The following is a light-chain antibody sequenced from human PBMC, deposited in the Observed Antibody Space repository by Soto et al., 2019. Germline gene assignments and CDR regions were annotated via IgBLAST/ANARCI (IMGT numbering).Light chain of an antibody. J-gene: IGKJ5*01. CDR1: QSVSSSY. V-gene: IGKV3-20*01. Sequence: EIVLTQSPGTLSLSPGERATLSCRASQSVSSSYLAWYQQKPGQAPRLLIYGASNRATGIPDRFSGSGSGTDFTLTISRLEPEDFAVYYFQQYGSSQITFGQGTRLEIK. CDR2: GAS. CDR3: QQYGSSQIT.